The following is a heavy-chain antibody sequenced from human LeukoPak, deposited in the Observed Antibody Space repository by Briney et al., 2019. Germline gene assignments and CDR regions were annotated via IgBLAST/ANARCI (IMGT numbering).Heavy chain of an antibody. D-gene: IGHD6-13*01. CDR3: ARGFLRGSSSWYSHTDLIYYMDV. CDR2: MNPNSGNT. CDR1: GGTFSSYA. J-gene: IGHJ6*03. V-gene: IGHV1-8*03. Sequence: ASVKVSCKASGGTFSSYAISWVRQATGQGLEWMGWMNPNSGNTGYAQKFQGRVTITRNTSISTAYMELSSLRSEDTAVYYCARGFLRGSSSWYSHTDLIYYMDVWGKGTTVTVSS.